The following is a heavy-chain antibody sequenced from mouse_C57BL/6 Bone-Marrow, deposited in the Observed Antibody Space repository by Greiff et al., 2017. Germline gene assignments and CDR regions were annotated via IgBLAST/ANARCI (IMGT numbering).Heavy chain of an antibody. Sequence: QVQLQQSGAELVRPGASVTLSCKASGYTFTDYEMHWVQQTPVHGLEWIGAIDPETGGTAYNQKFKGKAILTADKSSSTAYMELRSLTSEDSAVYYCTGDGLDYWGQGTTRTVSS. V-gene: IGHV1-15*01. CDR1: GYTFTDYE. CDR3: TGDGLDY. CDR2: IDPETGGT. D-gene: IGHD1-1*01. J-gene: IGHJ2*01.